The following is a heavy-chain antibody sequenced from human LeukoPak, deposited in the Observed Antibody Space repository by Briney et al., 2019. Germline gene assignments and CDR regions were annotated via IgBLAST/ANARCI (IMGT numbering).Heavy chain of an antibody. CDR1: GFTFSSYA. CDR2: ISYDGSNK. CDR3: ARDATLAHYCGGDCYDAFDI. V-gene: IGHV3-30*04. D-gene: IGHD2-21*02. Sequence: PGGSLRLSCAASGFTFSSYAMHWVRQAPGKGLEWVAVISYDGSNKYYADSVKGRFTISRDNSKNTLYLQMSSLRAEDTAVYYCARDATLAHYCGGDCYDAFDIWGQGTMVTVSS. J-gene: IGHJ3*02.